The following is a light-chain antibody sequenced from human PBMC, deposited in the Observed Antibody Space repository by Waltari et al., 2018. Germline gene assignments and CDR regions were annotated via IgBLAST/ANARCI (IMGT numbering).Light chain of an antibody. CDR1: SSNLGAGHD. CDR2: GNN. Sequence: QSVLTPPPSMSGAPGQRVTISCTGSSSNLGAGHDVHRYQVFPGTAPKLLIYGNNNRPSGVPDRFSGSKSDTSASLAIGGLQAEDEADYYCQSFDIRLSGGVVFGGGTKVTVL. CDR3: QSFDIRLSGGVV. J-gene: IGLJ3*02. V-gene: IGLV1-40*01.